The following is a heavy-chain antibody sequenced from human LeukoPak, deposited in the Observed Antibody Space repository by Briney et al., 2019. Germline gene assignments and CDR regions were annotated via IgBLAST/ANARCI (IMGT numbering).Heavy chain of an antibody. Sequence: KPSETLSLACTVSGGSISSSSYYWGWIRQPPGKGLGWIGSIYYSGSTYYNPSLKSRVTISVDMSKNQFSLKLSSVTAADTAVYYCARRGAIFGVVSEFDPWGQGTLVTVSS. D-gene: IGHD3-3*01. CDR3: ARRGAIFGVVSEFDP. J-gene: IGHJ5*02. CDR1: GGSISSSSYY. V-gene: IGHV4-39*01. CDR2: IYYSGST.